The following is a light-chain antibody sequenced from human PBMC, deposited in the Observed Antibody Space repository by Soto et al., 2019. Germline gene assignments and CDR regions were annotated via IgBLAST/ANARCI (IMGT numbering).Light chain of an antibody. V-gene: IGKV3-11*02. CDR2: DAS. CDR3: QQRSTWPWT. Sequence: EIVLTQSPATLSLSPGERATLSCRASQSVISYLAWYQQKPGQAPRLLIHDASNRATGIPARFSGSGSGRDFTLTISSLEPEDSGVYYCQQRSTWPWTFGQGTKLEIK. J-gene: IGKJ2*02. CDR1: QSVISY.